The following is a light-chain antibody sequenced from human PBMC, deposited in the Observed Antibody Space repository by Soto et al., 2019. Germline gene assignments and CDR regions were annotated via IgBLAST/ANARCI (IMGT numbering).Light chain of an antibody. CDR3: HQRQSWPRT. CDR1: QSVRTK. J-gene: IGKJ1*01. V-gene: IGKV3-11*01. Sequence: EIVLTQSPGTLSLSPGEGATLSCRASQSVRTKLACYQQKAGQAPRLLIYQTSIRAAGIPARFSASGSGTDFTLTISDVQPEDFALYYCHQRQSWPRTFGQGTKVDI. CDR2: QTS.